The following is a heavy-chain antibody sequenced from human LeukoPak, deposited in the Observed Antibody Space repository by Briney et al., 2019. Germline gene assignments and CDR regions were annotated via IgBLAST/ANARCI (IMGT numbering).Heavy chain of an antibody. CDR3: ARLGDVYGDYPGWFDP. J-gene: IGHJ5*02. Sequence: SETLSLTCTVSGGSISSYYWSWIRQTPGKGLEWVGYIYYSGSTNYNPSLKSRVTISVDTSKNQFSLKLSSVTAADTAVYYCARLGDVYGDYPGWFDPWGQGTLVTVSS. CDR1: GGSISSYY. CDR2: IYYSGST. V-gene: IGHV4-59*08. D-gene: IGHD4-17*01.